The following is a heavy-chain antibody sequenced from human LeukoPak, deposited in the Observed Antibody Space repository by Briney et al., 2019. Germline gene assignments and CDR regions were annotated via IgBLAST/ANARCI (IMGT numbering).Heavy chain of an antibody. CDR2: ISGSCGST. CDR1: GFTFSSYA. D-gene: IGHD3-22*01. J-gene: IGHJ3*02. V-gene: IGHV3-23*01. CDR3: AKGRDDSSGYYFTRDAFDI. Sequence: GGSLRLSCAASGFTFSSYAMSWVRQAPGKGLEWVSAISGSCGSTYYADSVKGRFTISRDNSKNTLYLQMNSLRAEDTAVYYRAKGRDDSSGYYFTRDAFDIWGQGTMVTVSS.